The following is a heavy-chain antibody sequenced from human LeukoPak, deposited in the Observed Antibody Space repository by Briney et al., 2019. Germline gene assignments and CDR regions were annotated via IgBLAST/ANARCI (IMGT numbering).Heavy chain of an antibody. Sequence: GGSLRLSCATSGITVTNNYWHWLRQAPGKGLEWVSIIYANGDTLYAASVRGRFTFSRDNSKNTFYLQMNSLRAEDTAIYYCAHGDYPLTYWGQGTLVTVSS. D-gene: IGHD4-17*01. J-gene: IGHJ4*02. CDR2: IYANGDT. CDR1: GITVTNNY. CDR3: AHGDYPLTY. V-gene: IGHV3-66*01.